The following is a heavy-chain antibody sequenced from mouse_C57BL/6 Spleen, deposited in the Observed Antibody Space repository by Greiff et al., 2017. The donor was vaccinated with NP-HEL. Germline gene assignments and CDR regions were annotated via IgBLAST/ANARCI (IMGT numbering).Heavy chain of an antibody. CDR3: AREDWDAEYYFDY. CDR1: GYTFTSYW. J-gene: IGHJ2*01. D-gene: IGHD4-1*01. V-gene: IGHV1-64*01. Sequence: VQLQQPGAELVKPGASVKLSCKASGYTFTSYWMHWVKQRPGQGLEWIGMIHPNSGSTNYNEKFKSKATLTVDKSSSTAYMQLSSLTSEDSAVYYCAREDWDAEYYFDYWGQGTTLTVSS. CDR2: IHPNSGST.